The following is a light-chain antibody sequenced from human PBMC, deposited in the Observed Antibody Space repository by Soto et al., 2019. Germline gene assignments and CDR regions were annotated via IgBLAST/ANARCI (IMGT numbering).Light chain of an antibody. CDR3: QQTYSTPRT. V-gene: IGKV1-39*01. CDR2: AAS. J-gene: IGKJ1*01. Sequence: DIQMTQSPSSLSASVGDRVTMTCRASQTISSYLNWYQQKPEKAPNLLIYAASSLQSRVPSRFSGSGSGTDFTLTINSLQPEDFAIYYCQQTYSTPRTFGQGTKVEIK. CDR1: QTISSY.